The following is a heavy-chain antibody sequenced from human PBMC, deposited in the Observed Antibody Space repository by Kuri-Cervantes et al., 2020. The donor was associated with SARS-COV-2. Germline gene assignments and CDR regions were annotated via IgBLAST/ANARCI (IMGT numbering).Heavy chain of an antibody. CDR3: ARSGIVVVPGDAFDI. CDR1: GYTFTSYA. CDR2: INAGNGNT. V-gene: IGHV1-3*01. J-gene: IGHJ3*02. Sequence: ASVKVSCKASGYTFTSYAMHWVRQAPGQRLEWMGWINAGNGNTKYSQKFQGRVTITRDTSASTAYMELSSLRSDDTAVYYCARSGIVVVPGDAFDIWGQGTMVTVS. D-gene: IGHD2-2*01.